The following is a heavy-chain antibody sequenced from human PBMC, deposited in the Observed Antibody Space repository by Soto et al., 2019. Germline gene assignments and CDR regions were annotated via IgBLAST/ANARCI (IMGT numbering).Heavy chain of an antibody. J-gene: IGHJ4*02. CDR2: INPNSGGT. CDR1: GYTFTGYY. D-gene: IGHD3-10*01. Sequence: ASVKVSCKASGYTFTGYYMHWVRQAPGQGLEWMGWINPNSGGTNYAQKFQGWVTMTRDTSISTAYMELSRLRSDDTAVYYCARARRLLWFGELLSAAEYFDYWGQGTLVTVSS. CDR3: ARARRLLWFGELLSAAEYFDY. V-gene: IGHV1-2*04.